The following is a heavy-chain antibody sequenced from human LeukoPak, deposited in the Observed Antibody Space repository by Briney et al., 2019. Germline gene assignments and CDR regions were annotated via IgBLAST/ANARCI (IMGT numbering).Heavy chain of an antibody. D-gene: IGHD1-14*01. CDR3: ARMLPRNPCDY. CDR1: GYTFTSYA. Sequence: ASVTVSCKASGYTFTSYAMHWVRQAPGQRLEWMGWINAGNGNTKYSQKFQGRVTITRDTSASTAYMELSSLRSEDTAVYYCARMLPRNPCDYWGQGTLVTVSS. V-gene: IGHV1-3*01. J-gene: IGHJ4*02. CDR2: INAGNGNT.